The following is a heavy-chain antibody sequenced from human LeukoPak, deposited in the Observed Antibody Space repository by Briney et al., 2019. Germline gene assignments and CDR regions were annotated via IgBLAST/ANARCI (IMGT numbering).Heavy chain of an antibody. D-gene: IGHD6-19*01. Sequence: ETLSLTCAVSGGSISSGGYSWSWVRQAPGKGLEWVSGITGNGDSTHYADSVKGRFTISRDNSKNTLYLQMNSLRVEDTAVYYCARARGWYAWGGFDVWGQGTMVTVSS. CDR1: GGSISSGGYS. CDR3: ARARGWYAWGGFDV. J-gene: IGHJ3*01. CDR2: ITGNGDST. V-gene: IGHV3-23*01.